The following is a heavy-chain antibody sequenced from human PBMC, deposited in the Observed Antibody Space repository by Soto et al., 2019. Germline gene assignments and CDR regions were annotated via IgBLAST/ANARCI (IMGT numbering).Heavy chain of an antibody. D-gene: IGHD5-12*01. J-gene: IGHJ6*03. CDR3: ARARGDSGYVSGYYYYYMDV. CDR2: ISAYNGNT. Sequence: ASVKVSCKASGYTFTSYGISWVRQAPGQGLEWMGWISAYNGNTNYAQKLQGRVTMTTDTSTSTAYMELRSLRSDDTAVYYCARARGDSGYVSGYYYYYMDVWGKGTTVTVSS. CDR1: GYTFTSYG. V-gene: IGHV1-18*01.